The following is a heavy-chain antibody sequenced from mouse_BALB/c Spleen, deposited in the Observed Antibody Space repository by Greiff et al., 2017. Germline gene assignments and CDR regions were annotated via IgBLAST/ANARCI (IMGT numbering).Heavy chain of an antibody. CDR2: IYPGDGST. CDR3: ARRGYFDY. CDR1: GYTFTSYY. Sequence: QVQLKQSGPELVKPGASVKMSCKASGYTFTSYYIHWVKQRPGQGLEWIGWIYPGDGSTKYNEKFKGKTTLTADKSSSTAYMLLSSLTSEDSAIYFCARRGYFDYWGQGTTLTVSS. V-gene: IGHV1S56*01. J-gene: IGHJ2*01.